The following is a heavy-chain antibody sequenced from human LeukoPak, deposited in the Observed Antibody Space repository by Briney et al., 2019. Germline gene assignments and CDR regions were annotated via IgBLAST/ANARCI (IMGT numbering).Heavy chain of an antibody. CDR2: INPNSGGT. CDR1: GYTFTGYY. CDR3: ARAPRGIAVAGTTVDY. V-gene: IGHV1-2*02. Sequence: ASVKVSCKASGYTFTGYYMHWVRQAPGQGLEWMGWINPNSGGTNYAQKFQGRVTMTRDTSISTAYMELSRLRSDDTAVYYCARAPRGIAVAGTTVDYWGQGTLVTVSS. D-gene: IGHD6-19*01. J-gene: IGHJ4*02.